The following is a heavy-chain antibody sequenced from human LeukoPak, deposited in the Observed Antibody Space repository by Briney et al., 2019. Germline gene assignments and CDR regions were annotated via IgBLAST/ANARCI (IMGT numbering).Heavy chain of an antibody. D-gene: IGHD4-17*01. J-gene: IGHJ4*02. CDR2: INPHSGDT. Sequence: ASVKVSCKASGYTFTGFYIHWVRQAPGQGLEWMGWINPHSGDTIYAQKFQGRVTMTRDTSISAAYMALSSLRSDDSAVYYCARDSGHDYGDYGGFFYWGQGTLVTVSS. CDR3: ARDSGHDYGDYGGFFY. V-gene: IGHV1-2*02. CDR1: GYTFTGFY.